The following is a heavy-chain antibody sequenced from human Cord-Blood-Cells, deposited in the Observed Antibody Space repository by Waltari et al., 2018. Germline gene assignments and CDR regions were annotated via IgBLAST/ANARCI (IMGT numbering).Heavy chain of an antibody. CDR3: ARNVGGSYLEGDFDY. D-gene: IGHD1-26*01. V-gene: IGHV4-39*01. Sequence: QLQLQESGPGLVKPSETLSLTCTVSGGSISSSSYYWGWIRQPPGKGLEWIGSIYYSGRTSHSPSLTSRVTISVDTYKNQFSLTLSSVTAADTAVYYCARNVGGSYLEGDFDYWGQGTLVTVSS. CDR1: GGSISSSSYY. CDR2: IYYSGRT. J-gene: IGHJ4*02.